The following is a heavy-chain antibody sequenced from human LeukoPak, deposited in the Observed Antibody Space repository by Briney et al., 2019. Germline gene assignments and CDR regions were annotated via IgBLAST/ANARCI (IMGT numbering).Heavy chain of an antibody. CDR2: IIPIFGTA. J-gene: IGHJ5*02. D-gene: IGHD3-22*01. CDR3: ARGSPHYDNPNWFDP. Sequence: ASVKVSCKASGGTFSSYAISWVRQAPGQGLEWMGGIIPIFGTANYAQKFQGRVTITADESTSTAYMELSSLRSEDTAVYYCARGSPHYDNPNWFDPWGQGTLVTVSS. V-gene: IGHV1-69*13. CDR1: GGTFSSYA.